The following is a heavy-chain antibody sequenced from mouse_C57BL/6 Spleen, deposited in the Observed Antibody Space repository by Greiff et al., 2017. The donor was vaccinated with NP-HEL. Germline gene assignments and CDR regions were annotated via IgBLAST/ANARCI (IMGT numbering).Heavy chain of an antibody. J-gene: IGHJ3*01. D-gene: IGHD4-1*01. Sequence: VQLKQPGAELVKPGASVKMSCKASGYTFTSYWITWVKQRPGQGLEWIGDIYPGSGSTNYNEKFKSKATLTVDTSSSTAYMQLSSLTSEDSAVYYCAREVLTGTVFAYWGQGTLVTVSA. CDR3: AREVLTGTVFAY. V-gene: IGHV1-55*01. CDR2: IYPGSGST. CDR1: GYTFTSYW.